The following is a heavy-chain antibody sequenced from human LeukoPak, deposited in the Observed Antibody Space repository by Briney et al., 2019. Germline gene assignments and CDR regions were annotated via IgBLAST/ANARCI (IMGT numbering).Heavy chain of an antibody. CDR2: MNPKSGGT. V-gene: IGHV1-2*02. CDR3: ARDTRGDFWSGYVYYYYYYMDV. Sequence: ASVKVSCKASGYTFTGYYVHWVRQAPGQGLEWMGWMNPKSGGTNYAQKFEARVTMNRDTSISTAHMELSRLRFDDTAVYYCARDTRGDFWSGYVYYYYYYMDVWGKGTTVTVSS. J-gene: IGHJ6*03. CDR1: GYTFTGYY. D-gene: IGHD3-3*01.